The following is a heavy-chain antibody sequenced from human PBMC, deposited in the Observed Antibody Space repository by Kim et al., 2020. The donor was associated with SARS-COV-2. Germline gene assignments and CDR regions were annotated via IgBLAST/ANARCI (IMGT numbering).Heavy chain of an antibody. Sequence: GGSLRLSCAASGFTFSSYAMSWVRQAPGKGLEWVSAISGSGGSTYYADSVKGRFTISRDNSKNTLYLQMNSLRAEDTAVYYCAKDIFSYDSRYYGMDVWGQGTTVTVSS. CDR1: GFTFSSYA. D-gene: IGHD3-22*01. V-gene: IGHV3-23*01. CDR3: AKDIFSYDSRYYGMDV. CDR2: ISGSGGST. J-gene: IGHJ6*02.